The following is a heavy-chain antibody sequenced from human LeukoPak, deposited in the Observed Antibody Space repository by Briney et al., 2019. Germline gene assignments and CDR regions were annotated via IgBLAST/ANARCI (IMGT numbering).Heavy chain of an antibody. CDR1: GFTFSRYA. CDR2: ISGSGGST. Sequence: GGSLRLSCAASGFTFSRYAMSWVRQAPGKGLEWVSAISGSGGSTYYADSVKGRFTISRDNSKNTLYLQMNSLRAEDTAVYYCAKDDGDSSGYFHSWGQGTLVTVSS. CDR3: AKDDGDSSGYFHS. V-gene: IGHV3-23*01. J-gene: IGHJ5*02. D-gene: IGHD3-22*01.